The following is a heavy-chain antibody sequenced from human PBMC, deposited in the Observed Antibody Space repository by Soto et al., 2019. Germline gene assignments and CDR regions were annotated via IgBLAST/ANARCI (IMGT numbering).Heavy chain of an antibody. CDR2: ISGSGVST. Sequence: PGGSLRLSCATSGFTFSSYAMTWVRQAPGKGLEWVSSISGSGVSTYYADSVEGRFTISRDNSKNTLYLQMNSLRAEDTAVYYCAKDRDDIVATMDWFDPWGQGTLVTVSS. V-gene: IGHV3-23*01. J-gene: IGHJ5*02. D-gene: IGHD5-12*01. CDR3: AKDRDDIVATMDWFDP. CDR1: GFTFSSYA.